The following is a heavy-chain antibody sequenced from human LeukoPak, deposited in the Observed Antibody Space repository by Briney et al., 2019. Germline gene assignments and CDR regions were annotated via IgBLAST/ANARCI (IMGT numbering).Heavy chain of an antibody. J-gene: IGHJ4*02. CDR3: ARDPLAYSSSWYFGY. Sequence: SVKVSCKASGGTFSSYSISWVRQAPGQGLEWMGGIIPIFGTANYAQKFQGRVTITADKSTSTAYMELSSLRSEDTAVYYCARDPLAYSSSWYFGYWGQGTLVTVSS. CDR1: GGTFSSYS. CDR2: IIPIFGTA. V-gene: IGHV1-69*06. D-gene: IGHD6-13*01.